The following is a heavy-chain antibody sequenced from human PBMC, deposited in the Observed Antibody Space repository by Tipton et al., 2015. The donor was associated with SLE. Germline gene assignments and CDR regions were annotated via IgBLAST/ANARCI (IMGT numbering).Heavy chain of an antibody. CDR2: IYYSGST. D-gene: IGHD5-18*01. V-gene: IGHV4-61*05. J-gene: IGHJ4*02. CDR3: ARRQRGYSYAPFDN. Sequence: TLSLTCTVSGGSISSSSYYWGWIRQPPGKGLEWIGYIYYSGSTNYNPSLKSRVTISVDTSKNQFSLKLSSVTAADTAIYYCARRQRGYSYAPFDNWGQGTLVPVSS. CDR1: GGSISSSSYY.